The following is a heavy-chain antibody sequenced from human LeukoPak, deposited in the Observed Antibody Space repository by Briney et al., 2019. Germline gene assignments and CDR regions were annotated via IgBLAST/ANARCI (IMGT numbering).Heavy chain of an antibody. CDR2: ISSGRST. J-gene: IGHJ4*02. CDR1: GFTFSDYA. V-gene: IGHV3-23*01. D-gene: IGHD6-19*01. CDR3: AKMYITVPGYFDY. Sequence: GGSLRLSCAASGFTFSDYAVSWVRQAPGKGLEWVSTISSGRSTYYADSVKGRFTISRDNSKNTLYLQMNSLRAEDTAVYYCAKMYITVPGYFDYWGQGTLVTVSS.